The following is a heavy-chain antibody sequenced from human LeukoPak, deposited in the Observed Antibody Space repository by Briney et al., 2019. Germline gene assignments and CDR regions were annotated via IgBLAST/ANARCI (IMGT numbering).Heavy chain of an antibody. J-gene: IGHJ4*02. CDR1: GITDGTNY. CDR3: ARVGGFYYFDH. D-gene: IGHD2/OR15-2a*01. CDR2: IHSGGTT. Sequence: PGGSLRLSCAASGITDGTNYMTWVRQAPGKGLEWVSVIHSGGTTSYVDSVKGRFTISRDNSKNTLYLQMNSLRAEDTAVYFCARVGGFYYFDHWGQGTLVTVSS. V-gene: IGHV3-53*05.